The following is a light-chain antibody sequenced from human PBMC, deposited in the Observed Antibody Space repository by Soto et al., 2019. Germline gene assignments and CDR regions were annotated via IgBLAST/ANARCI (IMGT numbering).Light chain of an antibody. J-gene: IGLJ3*02. CDR1: SSDVGSYNL. V-gene: IGLV2-23*02. CDR3: CSYAGSSTWV. CDR2: GVN. Sequence: QSVLTQAASVSGSPGQSITISCTGTSSDVGSYNLVSWYQQHPGKAPKLMIYGVNKRPSGVSNRFSASKSGNTASLTISGLQAEDEADYYCCSYAGSSTWVFGGGTKVTVL.